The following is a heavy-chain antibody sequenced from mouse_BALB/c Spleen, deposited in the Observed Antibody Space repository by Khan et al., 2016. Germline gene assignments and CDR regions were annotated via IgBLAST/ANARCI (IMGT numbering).Heavy chain of an antibody. J-gene: IGHJ3*01. Sequence: QVQLKQSGPELVKPGALVTISCKATGYTFTSYDIKWVKQRPGHGLAWIGWIYPGDGSTKYNEKFKGKATLTADKSSSTAYMQRSSLTSENSAVYFCARSDGYWFAYWGQGTLVTVSA. CDR2: IYPGDGST. D-gene: IGHD2-3*01. V-gene: IGHV1S56*01. CDR3: ARSDGYWFAY. CDR1: GYTFTSYD.